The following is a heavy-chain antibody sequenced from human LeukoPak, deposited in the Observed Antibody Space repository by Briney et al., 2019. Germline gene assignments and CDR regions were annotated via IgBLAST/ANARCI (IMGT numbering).Heavy chain of an antibody. CDR3: AKDAGNYPYFFDF. V-gene: IGHV3-23*01. CDR1: GFTFNSYA. CDR2: VSGSDGRA. J-gene: IGHJ4*02. Sequence: GGSLRLSCAASGFTFNSYAVTWIRHAPGKGLEWLSSVSGSDGRAYYADSVKGRFTISRDNSKNTVYLQMNSLRADDTAVYHCAKDAGNYPYFFDFWGLGTLVTVSS. D-gene: IGHD1-7*01.